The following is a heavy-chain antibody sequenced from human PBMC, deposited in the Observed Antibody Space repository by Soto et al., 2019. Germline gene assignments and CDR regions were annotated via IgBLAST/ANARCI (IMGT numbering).Heavy chain of an antibody. CDR2: ISYDGSNK. J-gene: IGHJ4*02. Sequence: QVQLVESGGGVVQPGRSLRLSCAASGFTFSSYAMHWVRQAPGKGLEWVAVISYDGSNKYYADSVKGRFTISRDNSKNTLYLQMNILRAEDTAVYYCARGIIGYSYGPFDYWGQGTLVTVSS. V-gene: IGHV3-30-3*01. D-gene: IGHD5-18*01. CDR1: GFTFSSYA. CDR3: ARGIIGYSYGPFDY.